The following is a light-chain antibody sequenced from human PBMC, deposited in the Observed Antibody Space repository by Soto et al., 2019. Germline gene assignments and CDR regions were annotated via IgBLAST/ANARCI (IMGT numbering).Light chain of an antibody. Sequence: EIVMTQSPATLSVSPGERATLSCRASQSISSNLAWYQQKPGQAPRLLMFRTSSRATGFPARFSGSGSGTEFNLTISSLQSEDFGVYYCQQYNTWRSISFGQGTRLEIK. CDR1: QSISSN. V-gene: IGKV3-15*01. CDR3: QQYNTWRSIS. CDR2: RTS. J-gene: IGKJ5*01.